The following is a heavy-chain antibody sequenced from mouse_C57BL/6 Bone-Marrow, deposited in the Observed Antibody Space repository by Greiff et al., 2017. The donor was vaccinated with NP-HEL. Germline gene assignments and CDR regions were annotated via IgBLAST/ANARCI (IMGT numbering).Heavy chain of an antibody. CDR1: GYTFTSYG. D-gene: IGHD1-1*01. CDR3: ARSPIYYYGSSPSWFAY. CDR2: IYPRSGNT. Sequence: QVQLQQSGAELARPGASVKLSCKASGYTFTSYGISWVKQRTGQGLEWIGEIYPRSGNTYYNEKFKGKATLTADKSSSTAYMELRSLTSEDSAVYFCARSPIYYYGSSPSWFAYWGQGTLVTVSA. V-gene: IGHV1-81*01. J-gene: IGHJ3*01.